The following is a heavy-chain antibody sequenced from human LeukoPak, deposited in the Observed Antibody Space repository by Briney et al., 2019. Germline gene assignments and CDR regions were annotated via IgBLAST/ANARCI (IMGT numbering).Heavy chain of an antibody. CDR2: IIPIFGTA. V-gene: IGHV1-69*05. CDR3: ASGGDITRYAFDI. D-gene: IGHD3-9*01. J-gene: IGHJ3*02. CDR1: GGTFSSYA. Sequence: SVKVSCKASGGTFSSYAISWVRQAPGQGLEWMGRIIPIFGTANYAQKFQGRVTITTDESKSTAYMELSSLRSEDTAVYYCASGGDITRYAFDIWGQGTMVTVSS.